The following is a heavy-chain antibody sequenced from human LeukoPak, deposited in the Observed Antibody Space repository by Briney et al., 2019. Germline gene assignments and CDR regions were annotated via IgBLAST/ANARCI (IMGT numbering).Heavy chain of an antibody. D-gene: IGHD6-19*01. CDR1: GFTFSNSA. CDR3: AKGIYSSGWSYFDY. J-gene: IGHJ4*01. CDR2: LSGSGITT. Sequence: QPGGSLRLSCAASGFTFSNSAMSWVRQAPGKGLEWVSTLSGSGITTYYADSVKGRFTISRDNSKNTLYLQMNSLRAEDTAVYYCAKGIYSSGWSYFDYWGDGTLVTVSS. V-gene: IGHV3-23*01.